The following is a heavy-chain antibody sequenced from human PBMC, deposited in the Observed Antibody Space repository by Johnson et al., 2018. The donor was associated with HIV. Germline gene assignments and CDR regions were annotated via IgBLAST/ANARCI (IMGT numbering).Heavy chain of an antibody. CDR2: ISGSGGST. CDR1: GFTFSSYA. V-gene: IGHV3-23*04. Sequence: DVQLVESGGGLIQPGGSLRLSCAASGFTFSSYAMSWVRQAPGKGLEWVSAISGSGGSTYYAASVKGRFTISRDNSKNTLYLQMNSLRAEDTAVYYCAKDLFSDSSPAKAGLAFDIWGQGTMVTVSS. CDR3: AKDLFSDSSPAKAGLAFDI. J-gene: IGHJ3*02. D-gene: IGHD6-13*01.